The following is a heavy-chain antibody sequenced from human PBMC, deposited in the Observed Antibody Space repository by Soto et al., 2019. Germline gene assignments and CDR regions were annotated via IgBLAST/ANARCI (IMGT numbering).Heavy chain of an antibody. J-gene: IGHJ5*02. CDR1: GFSLNRGGAG. Sequence: QITLKESGPTLVKPTQTLTLTCTFSGFSLNRGGAGVGWIRQPPGEALEWLALIYWNEDIRYSPSLKSRLTITKDTSKNQVVLIMTNMDPVDTATYYCAHRGYGDYPRDNWFDPWGQGILVTVSS. D-gene: IGHD4-17*01. CDR2: IYWNEDI. CDR3: AHRGYGDYPRDNWFDP. V-gene: IGHV2-5*01.